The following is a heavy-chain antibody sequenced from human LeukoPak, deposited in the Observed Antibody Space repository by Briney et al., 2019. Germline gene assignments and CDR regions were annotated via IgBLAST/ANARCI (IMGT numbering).Heavy chain of an antibody. CDR3: ARSGPGYCSSTSCRPFDY. Sequence: TSETLSLTCAAYGGSFSGYYWSWIRQPPGKGLEWIGEINHSGSTNYNPSLKSRVTISVDTSKNQFSLKLSSVTAADTAVYYCARSGPGYCSSTSCRPFDYWGQGTLVTVSS. V-gene: IGHV4-34*01. J-gene: IGHJ4*02. CDR1: GGSFSGYY. CDR2: INHSGST. D-gene: IGHD2-2*01.